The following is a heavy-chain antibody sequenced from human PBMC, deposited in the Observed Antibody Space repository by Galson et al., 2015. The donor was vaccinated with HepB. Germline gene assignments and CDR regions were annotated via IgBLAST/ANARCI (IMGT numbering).Heavy chain of an antibody. V-gene: IGHV3-23*01. Sequence: SLRLSCAASGFIFSNYAMTWVRQAPGKGLEWVSDFRRSGGSTFYADSVKGRFTISRDNSKNSLYLQMNSLRAEDTAVYYCASTTGGWYYYYGMDVWGPGTTVTGSS. CDR2: FRRSGGST. D-gene: IGHD6-19*01. CDR3: ASTTGGWYYYYGMDV. J-gene: IGHJ6*02. CDR1: GFIFSNYA.